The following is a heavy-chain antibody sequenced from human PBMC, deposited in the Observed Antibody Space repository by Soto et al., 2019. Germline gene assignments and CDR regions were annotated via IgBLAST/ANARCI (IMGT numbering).Heavy chain of an antibody. CDR3: ARPRDSSGYSRAFDI. D-gene: IGHD3-22*01. V-gene: IGHV1-69*01. CDR2: IIPIFGTA. J-gene: IGHJ3*02. CDR1: GGTFSSYA. Sequence: QVQLVQSGAEVKKPGSSVKVSCKASGGTFSSYAISWVRQAPGQGLEWMGGIIPIFGTANYAQKFQGGVTLNADESTSTAYMEVSSLRSEDRAVYYCARPRDSSGYSRAFDIWGQGTMVTVSS.